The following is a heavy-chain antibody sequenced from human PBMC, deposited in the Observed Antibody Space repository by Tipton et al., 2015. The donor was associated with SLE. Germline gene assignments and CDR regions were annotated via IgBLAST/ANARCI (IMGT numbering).Heavy chain of an antibody. Sequence: LRLSCTVSVGSISSFYWSWIRQSPGKGLEWIGNIYHNGVTNYNPSLKSRLTMSIDTSRKQFSLRLSSVTAADTAVYYCAKGRYFDSTGFRSEHWFYGMDVWGQGTTVTVSS. D-gene: IGHD3-22*01. CDR1: VGSISSFY. CDR3: AKGRYFDSTGFRSEHWFYGMDV. CDR2: IYHNGVT. J-gene: IGHJ6*02. V-gene: IGHV4-59*01.